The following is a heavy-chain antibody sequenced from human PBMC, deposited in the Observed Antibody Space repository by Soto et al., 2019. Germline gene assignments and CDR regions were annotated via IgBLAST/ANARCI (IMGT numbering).Heavy chain of an antibody. J-gene: IGHJ4*02. D-gene: IGHD4-17*01. CDR2: IYYSGST. CDR1: GGSISSYY. V-gene: IGHV4-59*08. CDR3: ARYPNFYGDREQHYFDY. Sequence: QVQLQESGPGLVKPSETLSLTCTVSGGSISSYYWSWIRQPPGKGLEWIGYIYYSGSTNYNPSLKSRVTISVDTSKNQFSLKLSSVTAADTAVYYCARYPNFYGDREQHYFDYWGQGTLVTVSS.